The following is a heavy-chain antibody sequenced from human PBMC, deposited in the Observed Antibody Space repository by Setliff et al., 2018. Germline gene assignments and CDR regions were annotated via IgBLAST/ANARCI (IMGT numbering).Heavy chain of an antibody. CDR1: GFTFSSFW. Sequence: LRLSCAASGFTFSSFWMSWVRQSPGKGLEWLASINPDGSEKCYVDSVKGRFTISRDNAKNSLSLQMNSLTAEDTAVYYCANGMFYDFWSNYPYYFGMDVWGQGTTVTVSS. D-gene: IGHD3-3*01. V-gene: IGHV3-7*03. CDR2: INPDGSEK. J-gene: IGHJ6*02. CDR3: ANGMFYDFWSNYPYYFGMDV.